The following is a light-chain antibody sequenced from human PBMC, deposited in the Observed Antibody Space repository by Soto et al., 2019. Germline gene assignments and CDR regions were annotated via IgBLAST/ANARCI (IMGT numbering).Light chain of an antibody. CDR1: QSIKSY. CDR2: AAS. V-gene: IGKV1-39*01. J-gene: IGKJ5*01. Sequence: DIQMTQSPSSLSASVGDRVTITCRASQSIKSYLNWYRQKPGKAPNLLIYAASSLQSGVPSRFSGRGSGTDFTLTISSLQPEDFATYYCQQSYSSPITFGQGTRLEIK. CDR3: QQSYSSPIT.